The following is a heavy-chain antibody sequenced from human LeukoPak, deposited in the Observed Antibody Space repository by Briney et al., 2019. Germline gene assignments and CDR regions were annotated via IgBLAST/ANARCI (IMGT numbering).Heavy chain of an antibody. CDR2: IYYSGST. V-gene: IGHV4-39*07. D-gene: IGHD1-7*01. Sequence: SETLSLTCTVSGGSISSSSYYWGWIRQPPGKGLEWIGSIYYSGSTYYNPSLESRVTISVDTSKNQFSLKLSSVTAADTAVYYCARDRLELPPQYEYNWFDPWGQGTLVTVSS. CDR1: GGSISSSSYY. CDR3: ARDRLELPPQYEYNWFDP. J-gene: IGHJ5*02.